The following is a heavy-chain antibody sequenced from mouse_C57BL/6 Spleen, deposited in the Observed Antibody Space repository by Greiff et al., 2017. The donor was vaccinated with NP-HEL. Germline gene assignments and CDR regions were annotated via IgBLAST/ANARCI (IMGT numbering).Heavy chain of an antibody. D-gene: IGHD1-1*01. V-gene: IGHV1-82*01. CDR3: ARGGITTVVASDY. CDR2: IYPGDGDT. CDR1: GYAFSSSW. J-gene: IGHJ3*01. Sequence: VQLQQSGPELVQPGASVKISCKASGYAFSSSWMNWVKQRPGKGLEWIGRIYPGDGDTNYNGKFQGKATLTADKSSSTAYMQLSSLTSEDSAVYFCARGGITTVVASDYWGQGTLVTVSA.